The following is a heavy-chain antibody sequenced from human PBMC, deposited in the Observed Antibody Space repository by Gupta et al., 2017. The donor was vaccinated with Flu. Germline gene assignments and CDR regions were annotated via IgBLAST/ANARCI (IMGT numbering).Heavy chain of an antibody. CDR3: ARDFARDGLDV. V-gene: IGHV3-33*01. Sequence: EQLVESGGGVVQPGRSLRLSCAASGFTFCSYGMHWVRQAPGKGLEWVAVIWHDGSNTYYADSVKGRFTIARDNSKDTLSLQMKSLRAEDTAVYFWARDFARDGLDVWGQGTTVIVSS. CDR2: IWHDGSNT. J-gene: IGHJ6*02. CDR1: GFTFCSYG.